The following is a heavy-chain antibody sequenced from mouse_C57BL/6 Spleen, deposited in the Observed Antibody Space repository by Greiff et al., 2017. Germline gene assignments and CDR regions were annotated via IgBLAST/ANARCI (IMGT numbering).Heavy chain of an antibody. CDR3: GREGNYYSMDY. J-gene: IGHJ4*01. Sequence: EVQLHQSGPELVKPGPPVKISCKASGYSFTDYNMNWVKQSNGKSLEWIGVINPNYGTTSYNQKLKGKATLTVHKSSSTPYEQLNSMSSEDAADYYCGREGNYYSMDYWGQGTSVTVSS. CDR1: GYSFTDYN. D-gene: IGHD2-1*01. CDR2: INPNYGTT. V-gene: IGHV1-39*01.